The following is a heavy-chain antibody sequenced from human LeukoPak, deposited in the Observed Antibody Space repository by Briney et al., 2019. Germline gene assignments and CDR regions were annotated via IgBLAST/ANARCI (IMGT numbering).Heavy chain of an antibody. D-gene: IGHD6-25*01. J-gene: IGHJ4*02. CDR1: GYSISNYY. V-gene: IGHV4-4*07. CDR2: IYTSGTT. CDR3: ARFSSIAAAFDY. Sequence: SETLSLTCTVSGYSISNYYWSWIRQPAGKGLEWIGRIYTSGTTHYNPSLKSRVTMSVDTSKNQFSLNLSSVTAADTAVYYCARFSSIAAAFDYWGLGTLVTVSS.